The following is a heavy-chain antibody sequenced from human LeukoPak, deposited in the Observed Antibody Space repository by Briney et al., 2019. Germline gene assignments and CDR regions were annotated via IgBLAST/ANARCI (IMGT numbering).Heavy chain of an antibody. V-gene: IGHV6-1*01. CDR1: GDSVSSNSAA. CDR2: TYYRSKWYN. Sequence: SQTLSLTCAISGDSVSSNSAAWNWIRQSPSRGLEWLGRTYYRSKWYNDYAVSVKSRITINPDTSKNQFSLQLNSVTPEDTAVCYCAKDTYYYGSGSYYNGIDYWGQGTLVTVSS. J-gene: IGHJ4*02. CDR3: AKDTYYYGSGSYYNGIDY. D-gene: IGHD3-10*01.